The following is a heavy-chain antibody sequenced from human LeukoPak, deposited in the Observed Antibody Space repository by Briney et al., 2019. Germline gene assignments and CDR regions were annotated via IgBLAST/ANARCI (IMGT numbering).Heavy chain of an antibody. Sequence: PGGSLRLSCAASGFTFSSYAMSWVRQAPGKGLEWVSAISGSGGSTYYADSVKGRFTISRDNSKNTLYLQMNSLRAEDTAVYYCAKDVTYYYDSSGYYIGLGAFDIWGQGTMVTVSS. V-gene: IGHV3-23*01. CDR3: AKDVTYYYDSSGYYIGLGAFDI. D-gene: IGHD3-22*01. J-gene: IGHJ3*02. CDR1: GFTFSSYA. CDR2: ISGSGGST.